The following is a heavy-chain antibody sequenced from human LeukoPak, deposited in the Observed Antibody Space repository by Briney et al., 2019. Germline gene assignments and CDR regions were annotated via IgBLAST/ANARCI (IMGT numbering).Heavy chain of an antibody. CDR1: GGSISSYY. Sequence: SETLSLTCTVSGGSISSYYWSWLRQPAGKGLEWIGRIYTSGSTNYNPSLKSRVTMSVDTSKNQFSLKLSSVTAADTAVYYCARVKKARITIFGVASTRVYYFDYWGQGTLVTVSS. CDR3: ARVKKARITIFGVASTRVYYFDY. CDR2: IYTSGST. J-gene: IGHJ4*02. D-gene: IGHD3-3*01. V-gene: IGHV4-4*07.